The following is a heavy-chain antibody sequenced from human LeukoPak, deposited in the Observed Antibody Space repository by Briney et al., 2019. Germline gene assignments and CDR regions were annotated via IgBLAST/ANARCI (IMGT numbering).Heavy chain of an antibody. CDR1: GFTFDDYA. Sequence: PGGSLRLSCAVSGFTFDDYAMNWVRQAPGKGLEWVSYISTTGSTIYYADSVKGRFTISRDNAKNSLYLQMNSLRDEDTAVYYCARNYGDLDYWGQGTLVTVSS. J-gene: IGHJ4*02. V-gene: IGHV3-48*02. CDR3: ARNYGDLDY. D-gene: IGHD4-17*01. CDR2: ISTTGSTI.